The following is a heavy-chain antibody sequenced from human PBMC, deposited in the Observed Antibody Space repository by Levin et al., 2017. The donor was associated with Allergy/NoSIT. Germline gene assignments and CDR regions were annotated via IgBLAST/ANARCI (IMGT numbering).Heavy chain of an antibody. D-gene: IGHD3-9*01. CDR2: INPNSGGT. J-gene: IGHJ4*02. CDR3: ARALPLAGYFDY. V-gene: IGHV1-2*02. Sequence: PVASVKVSCKASGFTFTDYYLHLVRQAPGQGLEWMGWINPNSGGTNFALKFQGRVTLTRDTSISTAYMELSSLRSDDTAVYYCARALPLAGYFDYWGQGTLVTVSS. CDR1: GFTFTDYY.